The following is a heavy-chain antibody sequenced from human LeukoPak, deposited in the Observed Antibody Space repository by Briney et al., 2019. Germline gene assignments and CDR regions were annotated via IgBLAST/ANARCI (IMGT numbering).Heavy chain of an antibody. J-gene: IGHJ3*02. V-gene: IGHV3-48*03. CDR3: ARAQYCGGDCHDAFDI. Sequence: GGSLRLSCAASGFTFSSYEMNWVRQAPGKGLEWVSYISSSGSTIYYADSVKGRFTISRDNAKNSLYLQINSLRAEDTAVYYCARAQYCGGDCHDAFDIWGQGTMVTVSS. D-gene: IGHD2-21*02. CDR1: GFTFSSYE. CDR2: ISSSGSTI.